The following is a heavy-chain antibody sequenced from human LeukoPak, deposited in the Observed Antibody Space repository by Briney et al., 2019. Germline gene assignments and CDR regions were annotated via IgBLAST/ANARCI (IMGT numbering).Heavy chain of an antibody. CDR1: GYIFTDYW. CDR2: IYPDDSDT. CDR3: ARGAPIFYYFES. V-gene: IGHV5-51*01. J-gene: IGHJ4*02. Sequence: GDSLKISCKTSGYIFTDYWIGWVRQVPGKGLEWMGIIYPDDSDTRYSLSFQGQVTISADKSTSTAYLQWSSLKASDTAMYYCARGAPIFYYFESWGQGTLVSVSA.